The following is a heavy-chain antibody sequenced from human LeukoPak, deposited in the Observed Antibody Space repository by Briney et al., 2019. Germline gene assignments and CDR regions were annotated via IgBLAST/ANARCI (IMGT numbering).Heavy chain of an antibody. J-gene: IGHJ4*02. Sequence: SETLSLTCAVSGDSIGRGSYYWGWIRQPAGKAPEWIGRIFNTGSTSYNPSLKSRVTISVDTSKNQFSLNLRSVTAADTAVYYCARERGSGYFDYWGQGTLVTVSS. CDR1: GDSIGRGSYY. V-gene: IGHV4-61*02. CDR3: ARERGSGYFDY. D-gene: IGHD3-16*01. CDR2: IFNTGST.